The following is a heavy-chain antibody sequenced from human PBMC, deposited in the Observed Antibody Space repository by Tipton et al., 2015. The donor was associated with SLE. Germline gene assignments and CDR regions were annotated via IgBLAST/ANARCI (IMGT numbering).Heavy chain of an antibody. Sequence: TLSLTCTVSGGSITNHYWNWIRQPAGKGLEWIGHIYTSGSTNYNPSLKSRVTMSLDTSKNQFSLRLTSVTAADTAVYYCARTLGAIAHTVYDAFDIWGQGKMVTVSS. CDR2: IYTSGST. V-gene: IGHV4-4*07. CDR1: GGSITNHY. J-gene: IGHJ3*02. CDR3: ARTLGAIAHTVYDAFDI. D-gene: IGHD1-26*01.